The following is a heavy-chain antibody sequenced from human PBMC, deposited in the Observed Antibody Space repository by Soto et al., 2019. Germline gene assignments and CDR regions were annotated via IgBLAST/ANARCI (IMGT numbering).Heavy chain of an antibody. CDR3: ARMRGYCISTSCYPSSLDY. CDR2: IYSGGST. CDR1: GFTVSSNY. V-gene: IGHV3-53*01. J-gene: IGHJ4*02. Sequence: EVQLVESGGGLIQPGGSLRLSCAASGFTVSSNYMSWVRQAPGKGLEWVSVIYSGGSTYYADSVKGRFTISRDSSKNTLYLQMNSLRAEDTAVYYCARMRGYCISTSCYPSSLDYWGQGTLVTVSS. D-gene: IGHD2-2*01.